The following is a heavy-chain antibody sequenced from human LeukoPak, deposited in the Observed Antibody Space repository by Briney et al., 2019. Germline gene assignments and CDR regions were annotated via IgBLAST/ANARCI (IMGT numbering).Heavy chain of an antibody. Sequence: PGGSLRLSCAASGFTFSSYGMHWVRQAPGKGLEWVAVISYDGSNKYYADSVKGRFTISRDNSKNTLYLQMNSLRAEDTAVYYCAKDEGSIDSTGPLGYWGQGTLVTVSS. CDR2: ISYDGSNK. D-gene: IGHD1-26*01. J-gene: IGHJ4*02. V-gene: IGHV3-30*18. CDR3: AKDEGSIDSTGPLGY. CDR1: GFTFSSYG.